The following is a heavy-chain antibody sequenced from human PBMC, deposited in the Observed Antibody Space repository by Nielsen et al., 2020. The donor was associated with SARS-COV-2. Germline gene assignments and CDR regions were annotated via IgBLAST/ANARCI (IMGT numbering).Heavy chain of an antibody. CDR2: ISASGGAT. V-gene: IGHV3-23*01. Sequence: GESLKISCAASGFTFDSSAMSWVRQPPGKGLEWLSGISASGGATYYGASVQGRFFISRDNSKNILYLQLNDLRDEDTALYYCAAAGDYFDYWGQGTLVTVSS. D-gene: IGHD6-13*01. CDR1: GFTFDSSA. CDR3: AAAGDYFDY. J-gene: IGHJ4*02.